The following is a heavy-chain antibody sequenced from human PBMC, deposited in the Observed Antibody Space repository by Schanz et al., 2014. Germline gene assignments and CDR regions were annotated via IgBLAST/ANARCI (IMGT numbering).Heavy chain of an antibody. CDR3: ARDFPYVSGSYYKGFGY. Sequence: QVQVVESGGGVVQPGRSLRLSCVASGFTFNNYGMHWVRQAPGKGLGWVAVIWHDGSGKYYADSVKGRFTISRDNSKNTLDLQMNSLRAEDTAIYYCARDFPYVSGSYYKGFGYWGQGTLVTVSS. CDR2: IWHDGSGK. V-gene: IGHV3-33*01. J-gene: IGHJ4*02. CDR1: GFTFNNYG. D-gene: IGHD3-10*01.